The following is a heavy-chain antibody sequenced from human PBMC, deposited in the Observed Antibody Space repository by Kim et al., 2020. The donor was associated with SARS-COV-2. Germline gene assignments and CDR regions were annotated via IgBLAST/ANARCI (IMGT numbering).Heavy chain of an antibody. CDR2: IIPILGIA. Sequence: SVKVSCKASGGTFSSYAISWVRQAPGQGLEWMGRIIPILGIANYAQKFQGRVTITADKSTSTAYMELSSMRSEDTAVYYCARRPQGGHGSGSYRADYFDYWGQGTLVTVSS. CDR1: GGTFSSYA. J-gene: IGHJ4*02. V-gene: IGHV1-69*04. CDR3: ARRPQGGHGSGSYRADYFDY. D-gene: IGHD3-10*01.